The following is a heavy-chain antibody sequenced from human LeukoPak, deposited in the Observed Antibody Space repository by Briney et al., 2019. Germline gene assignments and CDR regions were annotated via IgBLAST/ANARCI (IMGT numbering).Heavy chain of an antibody. V-gene: IGHV1-2*02. CDR1: GYAFTGYY. D-gene: IGHD3-9*01. J-gene: IGHJ4*02. CDR2: INPNSGGT. Sequence: ASVKVSCKASGYAFTGYYMHWVWQAPGQGLEWMGWINPNSGGTNYAQKFQGRVTMTRDTSIRTAYMEVSKLRSDDTAVYYCARSPDILTGENFDYWGQGTLVTVSS. CDR3: ARSPDILTGENFDY.